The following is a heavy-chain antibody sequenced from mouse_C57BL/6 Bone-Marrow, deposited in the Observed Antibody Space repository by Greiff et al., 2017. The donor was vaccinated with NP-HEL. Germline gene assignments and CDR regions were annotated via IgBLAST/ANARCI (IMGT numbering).Heavy chain of an antibody. J-gene: IGHJ4*01. Sequence: EVQLQQSGAELVRPGASVKLSCTVSGFNIKDDYMHWVKQRPEQGLEWIGWIDPENGDTEYDQKFQGKATITAATSSNTAYLQLSSLTSEDTAVYYCTTGASNPYAMYYWGQGTSVTVSS. CDR3: TTGASNPYAMYY. V-gene: IGHV14-4*01. D-gene: IGHD2-5*01. CDR2: IDPENGDT. CDR1: GFNIKDDY.